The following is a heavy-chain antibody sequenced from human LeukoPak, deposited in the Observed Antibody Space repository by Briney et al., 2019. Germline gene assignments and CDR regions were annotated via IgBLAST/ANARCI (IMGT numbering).Heavy chain of an antibody. Sequence: ASVKVSCKASGYTFTSYGISWVRQAPGQGLEGMGWISAYNGNTNYAQKLQGRVTMTTDTSTSTAYMELRSLRSDDTAVYYCARTTSSHLSASWKNDYWGQGTLVTVSS. D-gene: IGHD2-2*01. CDR2: ISAYNGNT. CDR3: ARTTSSHLSASWKNDY. CDR1: GYTFTSYG. V-gene: IGHV1-18*01. J-gene: IGHJ4*02.